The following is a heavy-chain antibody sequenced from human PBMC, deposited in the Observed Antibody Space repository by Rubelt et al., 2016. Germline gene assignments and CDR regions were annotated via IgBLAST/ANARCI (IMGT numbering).Heavy chain of an antibody. Sequence: RGYNMNWVRQAPGKGLEWVSYISGSSGTIYYADSVEGRFTISRDNAKNSLYLQMNSLRAEDTAVYYCARDRTPVTTGWFDPWGQGTLVTVSS. CDR3: ARDRTPVTTGWFDP. D-gene: IGHD4-17*01. CDR2: ISGSSGTI. V-gene: IGHV3-48*01. J-gene: IGHJ5*02. CDR1: RGYN.